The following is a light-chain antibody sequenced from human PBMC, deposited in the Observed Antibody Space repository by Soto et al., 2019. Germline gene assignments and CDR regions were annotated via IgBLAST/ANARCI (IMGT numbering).Light chain of an antibody. Sequence: EIVLTQSPGTLSLSPGERATLSCRASQSVSSSDLAWYQQKPGQAPRLLIYGASSRATGIPDRFSGSGSGTEVTLTISRLEPEDFAVYYCQQYGSSPEYTFGQGTKLEIK. J-gene: IGKJ2*01. V-gene: IGKV3-20*01. CDR3: QQYGSSPEYT. CDR2: GAS. CDR1: QSVSSSD.